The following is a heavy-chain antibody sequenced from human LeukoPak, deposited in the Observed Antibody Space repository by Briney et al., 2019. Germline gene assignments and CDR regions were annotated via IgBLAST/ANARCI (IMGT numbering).Heavy chain of an antibody. J-gene: IGHJ3*02. CDR1: GYTFTGCY. V-gene: IGHV1-2*02. CDR2: INPNSGGT. Sequence: ASVKVSCKASGYTFTGCYMHWVRQAPGQGLEWMGWINPNSGGTNYAQKFQGRVTMTRDTSISTAYMELSRLRSDDTAVYYCARDLEWLYPGGAFDIWGQGTMVTVSS. D-gene: IGHD3-3*01. CDR3: ARDLEWLYPGGAFDI.